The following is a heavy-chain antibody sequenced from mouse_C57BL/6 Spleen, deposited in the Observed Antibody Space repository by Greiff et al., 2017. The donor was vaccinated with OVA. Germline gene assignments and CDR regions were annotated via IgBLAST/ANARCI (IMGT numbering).Heavy chain of an antibody. CDR1: GYAFTNYL. CDR2: INPGSGGT. D-gene: IGHD1-1*01. Sequence: VQLQQSGAELVRPGPSVKLSCKASGYAFTNYLIEWVKQRPGQGLEGIGVINPGSGGTNYNEKSKGKATLTADKSSSTAYMQLSSLTSEDSAVYFCARSGYYYGSSYEAFAYWGQGTLVTVSA. J-gene: IGHJ3*01. CDR3: ARSGYYYGSSYEAFAY. V-gene: IGHV1-54*01.